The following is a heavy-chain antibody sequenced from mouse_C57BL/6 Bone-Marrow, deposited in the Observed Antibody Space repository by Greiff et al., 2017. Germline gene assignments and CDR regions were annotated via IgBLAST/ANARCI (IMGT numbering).Heavy chain of an antibody. D-gene: IGHD1-1*01. CDR2: ISSGGSYT. V-gene: IGHV5-6*01. J-gene: IGHJ1*03. CDR1: GFTFSSYG. CDR3: ARQGCYSSCYWYFDV. Sequence: DVQLVESGGDLVKPGGSLKLSCAASGFTFSSYGMSWVRQTPDKRLEWVATISSGGSYTYYPDSVKGRFTISRDNAKNTLYLQMSSLKSVDTAMYYGARQGCYSSCYWYFDVWGTGTTVTVSS.